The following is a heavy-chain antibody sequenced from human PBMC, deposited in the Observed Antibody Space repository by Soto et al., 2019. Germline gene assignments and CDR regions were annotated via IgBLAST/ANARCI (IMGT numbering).Heavy chain of an antibody. CDR3: ERGRVVRGVTTSVPHVY. CDR1: GYTFTTYA. J-gene: IGHJ4*02. Sequence: QVQLVQSGAEVKKPGASVKVSCRASGYTFTTYAMHWVRQAPGQRLEWMGWINGGNADTKYSQKFQGRVSITRDTAASTVYMELSSLTSEDTAVDSCERGRVVRGVTTSVPHVYWGQGTLVTVSS. V-gene: IGHV1-3*01. D-gene: IGHD3-10*01. CDR2: INGGNADT.